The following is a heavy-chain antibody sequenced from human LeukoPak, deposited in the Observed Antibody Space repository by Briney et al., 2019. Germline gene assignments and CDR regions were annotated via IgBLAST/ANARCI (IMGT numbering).Heavy chain of an antibody. V-gene: IGHV3-23*01. J-gene: IGHJ5*02. CDR3: ARVAGWHWFDP. CDR1: GFTLSSYA. CDR2: ISDSGNT. Sequence: QSGGSLRLSCAASGFTLSSYAMSWVRQAPGKGLEWVSAISDSGNTYHADSVKGRFTISRDSSKNTVYLQMNNMRVDDTAVYYCARVAGWHWFDPWGQGTLVTVSS. D-gene: IGHD6-19*01.